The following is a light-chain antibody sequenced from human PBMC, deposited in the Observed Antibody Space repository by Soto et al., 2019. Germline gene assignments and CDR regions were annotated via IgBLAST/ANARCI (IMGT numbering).Light chain of an antibody. V-gene: IGKV1-39*01. CDR2: AAS. J-gene: IGKJ4*01. CDR1: QSISSY. Sequence: IEMTQSPSSLSPSVGDRVTITCRARQSISSYLTWYQQKPGKAPNLLLYAASSFQGGVPSRFSGSGSGTDFTLTISSLQREDCAIYYCQQSSRTVLTFGGGTKVEIK. CDR3: QQSSRTVLT.